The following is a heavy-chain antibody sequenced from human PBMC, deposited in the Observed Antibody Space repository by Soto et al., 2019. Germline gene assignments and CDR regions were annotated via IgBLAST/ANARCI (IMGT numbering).Heavy chain of an antibody. CDR3: ARDGRGLVVAATFISGPPDQSDYGMDV. V-gene: IGHV1-18*01. J-gene: IGHJ6*02. Sequence: GTSAELTSEASGERFTSYCTCSLQQANGQALEWMGWISAYNGNTNYAQKLQGRVTMTTDTSTSTAYMELRSLRSDDTAVYYCARDGRGLVVAATFISGPPDQSDYGMDVWGQGTTVTVSS. D-gene: IGHD2-15*01. CDR2: ISAYNGNT. CDR1: GERFTSYC.